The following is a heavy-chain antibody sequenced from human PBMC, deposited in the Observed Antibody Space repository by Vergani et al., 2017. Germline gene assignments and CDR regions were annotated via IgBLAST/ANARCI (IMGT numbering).Heavy chain of an antibody. J-gene: IGHJ4*02. CDR2: IRHKAYGGTT. V-gene: IGHV3-49*04. Sequence: EVQLVESGGGLVPPGRSLRLSCAASGFSFGDYAMTWVRQAPGKGLEWVAFIRHKAYGGTTEYAASVKVRFTISRDDSKRLAYLQLSGLKTEDTAVYFCSRGRGYSFGYSDYWGQGTLVTVSS. D-gene: IGHD5-18*01. CDR1: GFSFGDYA. CDR3: SRGRGYSFGYSDY.